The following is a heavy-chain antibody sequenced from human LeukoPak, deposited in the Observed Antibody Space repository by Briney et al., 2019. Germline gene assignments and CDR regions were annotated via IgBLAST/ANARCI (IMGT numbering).Heavy chain of an antibody. J-gene: IGHJ6*02. V-gene: IGHV3-30-3*01. D-gene: IGHD3-3*01. CDR1: EFTFSAYT. CDR3: ARGTSTRFLEWLFYYYGMDV. CDR2: ILYNGNNI. Sequence: GGSLRLSCAASEFTFSAYTIHWVRQAPGKGLEWVALILYNGNNIYYADSVKGRFTISRDNSKNTLYLQMNGLRVEDTAVYYCARGTSTRFLEWLFYYYGMDVWGQGTTVTVSS.